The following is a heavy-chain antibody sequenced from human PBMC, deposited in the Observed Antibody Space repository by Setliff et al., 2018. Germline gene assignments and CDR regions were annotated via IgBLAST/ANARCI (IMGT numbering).Heavy chain of an antibody. V-gene: IGHV4-61*09. D-gene: IGHD1-1*01. Sequence: SETLSLTCSVSGASITSGGFYWTWIRQPAGKGLEWIGHISPSGSTTYNPSLKSRVTLPLDTSKNHLSLDLTSVTAADTAVYYCARDVWGAGTGWFDPWGLGILVTVSS. CDR2: ISPSGST. J-gene: IGHJ5*02. CDR1: GASITSGGFY. CDR3: ARDVWGAGTGWFDP.